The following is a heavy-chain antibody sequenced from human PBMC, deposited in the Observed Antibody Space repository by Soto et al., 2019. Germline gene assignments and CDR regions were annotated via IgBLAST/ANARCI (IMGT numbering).Heavy chain of an antibody. CDR2: IYPGDSDT. Sequence: PGESLKISCKGSGYSFTSYWIGWVRQMPGKGLEWMGIIYPGDSDTRYSPSFQGQVTISADKSISTAYLQWSSLKASDTAMYYCARTISSGYYSYYGMDVWGQGPTVTVSS. V-gene: IGHV5-51*01. CDR1: GYSFTSYW. CDR3: ARTISSGYYSYYGMDV. J-gene: IGHJ6*02. D-gene: IGHD3-9*01.